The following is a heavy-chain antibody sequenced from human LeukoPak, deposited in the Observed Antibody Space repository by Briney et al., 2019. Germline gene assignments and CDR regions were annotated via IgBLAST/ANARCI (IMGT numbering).Heavy chain of an antibody. J-gene: IGHJ5*02. D-gene: IGHD3-10*01. CDR2: LSSDGSKK. CDR1: GFSFSTYA. Sequence: PGGSLRLSCAASGFSFSTYAMHWVRQVPGKGLEWVAVLSSDGSKKFYVDSVKGRFTISRDNSKNTLSLQMDSLTAEDTAVYYCARDYYSSSGSIYNWFDPWDQGTLVTVSS. V-gene: IGHV3-30*04. CDR3: ARDYYSSSGSIYNWFDP.